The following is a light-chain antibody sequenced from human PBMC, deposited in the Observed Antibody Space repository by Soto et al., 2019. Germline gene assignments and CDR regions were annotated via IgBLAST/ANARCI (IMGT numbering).Light chain of an antibody. CDR1: HRVSSY. CDR3: QQYNNWPLT. V-gene: IGKV3-15*01. J-gene: IGKJ4*01. Sequence: EIGMTQSPATLSVSPGERATLSCRASHRVSSYFAWYQQKPGQAPRLLIYATSTRATGIPARFSGSGSGTEVTLTISSLQSEDFAVYYCQQYNNWPLTFGGGTKVEIK. CDR2: ATS.